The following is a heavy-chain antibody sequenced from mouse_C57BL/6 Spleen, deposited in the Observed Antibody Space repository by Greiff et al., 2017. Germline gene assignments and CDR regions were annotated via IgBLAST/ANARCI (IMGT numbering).Heavy chain of an antibody. Sequence: EVQLQQSGAELVRPGASVKLSCTASGFNIKDDYMHWVKQRPEPGLEWIGWIEPENGDTEYASKFQGKATITADTSSNTAYLQLSSLTSEDTAVYYCTRRNDYAGLAYWGQGTRVTVSA. D-gene: IGHD2-4*01. J-gene: IGHJ3*01. CDR1: GFNIKDDY. V-gene: IGHV14-4*01. CDR3: TRRNDYAGLAY. CDR2: IEPENGDT.